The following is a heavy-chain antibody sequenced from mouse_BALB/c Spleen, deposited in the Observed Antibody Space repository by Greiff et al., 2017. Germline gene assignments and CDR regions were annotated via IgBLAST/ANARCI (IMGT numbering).Heavy chain of an antibody. V-gene: IGHV2-9*02. CDR1: GFSLTSYG. Sequence: QVQLKESGPGLVAPSQSLSITCTVSGFSLTSYGVHWVRQPPGKGLEWLGVIWAGGSTNYNSALMSRLSISKDNSKSQVFLKMNSLQTDDTAMYYCARAGDYRYDEEGWFAYWGQGTLVTVSA. CDR2: IWAGGST. CDR3: ARAGDYRYDEEGWFAY. D-gene: IGHD2-14*01. J-gene: IGHJ3*01.